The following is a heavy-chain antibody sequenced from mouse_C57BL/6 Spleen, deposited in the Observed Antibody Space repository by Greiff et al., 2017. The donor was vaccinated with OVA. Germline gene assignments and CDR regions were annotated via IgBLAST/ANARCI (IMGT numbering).Heavy chain of an antibody. J-gene: IGHJ2*02. V-gene: IGHV1-54*01. CDR2: INPGNGGT. CDR1: GYAFTNYW. Sequence: QVQLQQSGAELVMPGTSVKVSCKASGYAFTNYWIKWVKQRPGQGLEWIGVINPGNGGTNYNKKFKGKATVTADKYSSTTYMQLSSLTSADSTVSFCARSSYYCNYEGFDYWGQGTSLTVSS. D-gene: IGHD2-1*01. CDR3: ARSSYYCNYEGFDY.